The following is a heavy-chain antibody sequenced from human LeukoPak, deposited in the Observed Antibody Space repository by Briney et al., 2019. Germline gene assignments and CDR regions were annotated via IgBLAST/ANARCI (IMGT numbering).Heavy chain of an antibody. J-gene: IGHJ3*02. V-gene: IGHV3-11*04. CDR2: ISSSGSTI. Sequence: PGGSLRLSCAASGFTFSDYYMSWIRQAPGKGLEWVSYISSSGSTIYYADSVKGRFTISRDNAKNSLYLQMNSLRAEDTAVYYCAKDRYSSSPGAFDIWGQGTMVTVSS. CDR1: GFTFSDYY. D-gene: IGHD6-6*01. CDR3: AKDRYSSSPGAFDI.